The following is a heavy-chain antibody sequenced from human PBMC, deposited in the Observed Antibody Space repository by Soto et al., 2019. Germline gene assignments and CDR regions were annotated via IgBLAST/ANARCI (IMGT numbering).Heavy chain of an antibody. J-gene: IGHJ5*02. CDR3: ARVWFGELLESNWFDP. V-gene: IGHV4-59*01. CDR1: GGSISSYY. CDR2: IYYSGST. D-gene: IGHD3-10*01. Sequence: PSETLSLTCTVSGGSISSYYWSWIRQPPGKGLEWIGYIYYSGSTNYNPSLKSRVTISVDTSKNQFSLKLSSVTAADTAVYYCARVWFGELLESNWFDPWGQGTLVTVSS.